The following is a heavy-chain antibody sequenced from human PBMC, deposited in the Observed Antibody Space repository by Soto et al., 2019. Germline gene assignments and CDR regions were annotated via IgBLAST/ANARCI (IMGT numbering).Heavy chain of an antibody. D-gene: IGHD3-10*01. CDR2: IWYDGSNK. CDR3: AAQYYYGSGSYFPPWAPWAFDI. V-gene: IGHV3-33*01. J-gene: IGHJ3*02. Sequence: GGSLRLSCAASGFTFSSYGMHWVRQAPGKGLEWVAVIWYDGSNKYYADSVKGRFTISRDNSKNTLYLQMNSLRAEDTAVYYCAAQYYYGSGSYFPPWAPWAFDIWGQGAMVTVSS. CDR1: GFTFSSYG.